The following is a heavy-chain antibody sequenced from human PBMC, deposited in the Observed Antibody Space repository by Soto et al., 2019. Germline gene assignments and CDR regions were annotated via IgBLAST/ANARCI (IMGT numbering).Heavy chain of an antibody. CDR3: ARSVDGHFDF. J-gene: IGHJ4*01. Sequence: EVQLVESGGGLVQPGGSLGLSCSASGFTFRVYSMNWVRQAPGKGLEWVSYITSDERTIHYADSVKGRFTISRDNAKNSVYLQMTSRRDEDTEVYYCARSVDGHFDFWGQGILVTVSS. D-gene: IGHD6-19*01. V-gene: IGHV3-48*02. CDR2: ITSDERTI. CDR1: GFTFRVYS.